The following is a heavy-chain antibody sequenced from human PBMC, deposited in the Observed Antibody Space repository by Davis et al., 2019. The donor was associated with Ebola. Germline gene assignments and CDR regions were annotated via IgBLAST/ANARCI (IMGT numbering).Heavy chain of an antibody. CDR2: ISWNSGSI. CDR1: GFTFDDYA. V-gene: IGHV3-9*01. CDR3: ARDVVGATISDY. D-gene: IGHD1-26*01. Sequence: PGGSLRLSCAASGFTFDDYAMHWVRQAPGKGLEWVSGISWNSGSIGYADSVKGRFTISRDNAKNSLYLQMNSLRAEDTAVYYCARDVVGATISDYWGQGTLVTVSS. J-gene: IGHJ4*02.